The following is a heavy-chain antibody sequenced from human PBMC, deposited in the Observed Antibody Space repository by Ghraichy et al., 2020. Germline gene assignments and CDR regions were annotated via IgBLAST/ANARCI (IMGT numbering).Heavy chain of an antibody. CDR1: GFTFSSYS. J-gene: IGHJ4*02. CDR3: AREFVYGSGYSSFDY. V-gene: IGHV3-21*01. D-gene: IGHD3-3*01. CDR2: ISSSSSYI. Sequence: GESLNISCAASGFTFSSYSMNWVRQAPGKGLEWVSSISSSSSYIYYADSVKGRFTISRDNAKNSLYLQMNSLRAEDTAVYYCAREFVYGSGYSSFDYWGQGTLVTVSS.